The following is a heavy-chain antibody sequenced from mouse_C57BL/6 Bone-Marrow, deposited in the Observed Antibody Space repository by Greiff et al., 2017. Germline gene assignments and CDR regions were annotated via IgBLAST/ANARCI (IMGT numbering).Heavy chain of an antibody. V-gene: IGHV1-64*01. CDR2: IHPNSGST. J-gene: IGHJ1*03. CDR3: ARYTIYYYGSSCGYFDV. Sequence: QVQLQQPGAELVKPGASVKLSCKASGYTFTSYWMHWVKQRPGQGLEWIGMIHPNSGSTNYNEKVKSKATLTVDNSSSTAYMKLSSLTSGDSAVYYCARYTIYYYGSSCGYFDVWGTGTTVTVSS. D-gene: IGHD1-1*01. CDR1: GYTFTSYW.